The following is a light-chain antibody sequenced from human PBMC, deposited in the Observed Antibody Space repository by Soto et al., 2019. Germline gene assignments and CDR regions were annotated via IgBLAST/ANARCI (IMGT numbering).Light chain of an antibody. CDR2: GAS. CDR3: QQYGSSYPWT. V-gene: IGKV3-20*01. Sequence: IVLTQSPGTLSLSPGEGATLSCRASQSVSSNYLAWYQQKPGQAPRLLIYGASSRATGIPDRFSGSGSGTDFTLTIRRLEHEDFAVYYCQQYGSSYPWTFGQGTKVDIK. CDR1: QSVSSNY. J-gene: IGKJ1*01.